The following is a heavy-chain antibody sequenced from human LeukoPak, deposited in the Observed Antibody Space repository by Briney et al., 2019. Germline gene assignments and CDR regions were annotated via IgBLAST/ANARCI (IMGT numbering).Heavy chain of an antibody. CDR1: GGSISSYY. D-gene: IGHD7-27*01. CDR2: IYYSGST. J-gene: IGHJ6*03. CDR3: ARARRVNWDYYYYYMDV. Sequence: SETLSLTCTVSGGSISSYYWSWIRQPPGKGLEWIGYIYYSGSTNYNPSLKSRVTISVDTSKNQFSLKLSSVTAADTAVYYCARARRVNWDYYYYYMDVWGKGTTVTISS. V-gene: IGHV4-59*12.